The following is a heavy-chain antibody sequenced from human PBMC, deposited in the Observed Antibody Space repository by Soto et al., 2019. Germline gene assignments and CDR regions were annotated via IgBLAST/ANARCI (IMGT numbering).Heavy chain of an antibody. V-gene: IGHV3-30*02. CDR1: GFVFRNYA. D-gene: IGHD2-21*02. CDR3: AKADTGDCGRDCTSGYFDF. Sequence: GGSLRLSCLASGFVFRNYAMHWVRQAPGKWLEWVASISYDESNKNYGDSVRGRFTISRDNSKNTLYLQTNTLRDDDTAIYYCAKADTGDCGRDCTSGYFDFWGQGXLVTVYS. CDR2: ISYDESNK. J-gene: IGHJ4*02.